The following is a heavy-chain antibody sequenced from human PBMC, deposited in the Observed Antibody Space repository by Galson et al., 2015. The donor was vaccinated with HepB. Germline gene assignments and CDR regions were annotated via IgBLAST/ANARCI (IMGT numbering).Heavy chain of an antibody. D-gene: IGHD1/OR15-1a*01. CDR1: GYIFTDFG. CDR2: ISAYNGNM. CDR3: TRDLGGTPGIFFDY. Sequence: SVKVSCKASGYIFTDFGISWVRQAPGQGLEWMGWISAYNGNMKYAQNLQGRVAMTTDTSPSTAYMELRSLTSDDTAVYYCTRDLGGTPGIFFDYWGQGTLVTVSS. J-gene: IGHJ4*02. V-gene: IGHV1-18*04.